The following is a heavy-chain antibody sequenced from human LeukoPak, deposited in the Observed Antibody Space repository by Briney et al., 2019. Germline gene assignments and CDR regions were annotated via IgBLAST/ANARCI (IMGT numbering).Heavy chain of an antibody. D-gene: IGHD2-15*01. CDR3: ARGLLDCSGGSRYWTPPIDY. CDR1: GGSFSGYY. CDR2: INHSGST. Sequence: PSETLSLTCAVYGGSFSGYYWSWIRQPPGKGLEWIGEINHSGSTNYNPSLKSRVTISVDTSKNQFSLKLSSVTAADTAVYYCARGLLDCSGGSRYWTPPIDYWGQGTLVTVSS. J-gene: IGHJ4*02. V-gene: IGHV4-34*01.